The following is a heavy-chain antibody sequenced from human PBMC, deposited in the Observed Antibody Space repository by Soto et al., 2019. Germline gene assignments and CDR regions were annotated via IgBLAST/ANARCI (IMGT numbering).Heavy chain of an antibody. CDR3: ARGFLEHTYYYYYMDV. V-gene: IGHV1-46*03. J-gene: IGHJ6*03. Sequence: GASVKVSCKASGYTFTSYYMHWVRQAPGQGLEWMGIINPSGGSTSYAQKFQGRVTMTRDTSTSTVYMELSGLRSEDTAVYYCARGFLEHTYYYYYMDVWGKGTTVTVSS. D-gene: IGHD3-3*01. CDR2: INPSGGST. CDR1: GYTFTSYY.